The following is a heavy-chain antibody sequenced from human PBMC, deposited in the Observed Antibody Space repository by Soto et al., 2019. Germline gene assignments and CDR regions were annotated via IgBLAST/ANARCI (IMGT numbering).Heavy chain of an antibody. J-gene: IGHJ5*02. CDR2: IYYSGST. V-gene: IGHV4-39*01. CDR1: GGSISSSSYY. Sequence: SETLSLTCTVSGGSISSSSYYWGWIRQPPGKGLEWIGSIYYSGSTYYNPSLKSRVTISVGTSKNQFSLKLSSVTAADTAVYYCARHKVVVPAAIQSPNWFDPWGQGTLVTVSS. D-gene: IGHD2-2*02. CDR3: ARHKVVVPAAIQSPNWFDP.